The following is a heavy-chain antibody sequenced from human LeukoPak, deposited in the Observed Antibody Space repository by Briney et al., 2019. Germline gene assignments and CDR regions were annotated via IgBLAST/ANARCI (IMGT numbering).Heavy chain of an antibody. Sequence: PGGSLRLSCAASGLTFSSYSMNWVRQAPGKGLEWVSSISSSSSYIYYADSVKGRFTISRDNAKNSLYLQMNSLRAEDTAVYYCARDLSAAMVPYYFDYWGQGTLVTVSS. J-gene: IGHJ4*02. CDR3: ARDLSAAMVPYYFDY. V-gene: IGHV3-21*01. D-gene: IGHD5-18*01. CDR2: ISSSSSYI. CDR1: GLTFSSYS.